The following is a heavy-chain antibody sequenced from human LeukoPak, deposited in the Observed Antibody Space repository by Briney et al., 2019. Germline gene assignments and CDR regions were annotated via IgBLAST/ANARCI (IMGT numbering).Heavy chain of an antibody. CDR3: ARRPNAFDI. CDR2: IFWDDDK. J-gene: IGHJ3*02. CDR1: GFSLNTSGVG. Sequence: SGPTLVKPTQTLTLTCTFSGFSLNTSGVGVGWIRQPPGKALEWLTLIFWDDDKRYTPSLKSRLTSTKDTSKSQVVLTMTNMDPVGTATYYCARRPNAFDIWGQGTMVTVSS. V-gene: IGHV2-5*02.